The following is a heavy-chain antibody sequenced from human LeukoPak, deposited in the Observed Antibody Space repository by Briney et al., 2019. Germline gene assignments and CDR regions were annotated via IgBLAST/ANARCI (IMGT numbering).Heavy chain of an antibody. CDR2: IIPIFGTA. D-gene: IGHD2-2*02. CDR1: GGTFSSYA. Sequence: ASVKVSCKASGGTFSSYAISWVRQAPGQGLEWMGGIIPIFGTANYAQKFQGRVTITADESTSTAYMEPSSLRSEDTAVYYCARSPRGYCSSTSCYRRDWFDPWGQGTLVTVSS. CDR3: ARSPRGYCSSTSCYRRDWFDP. V-gene: IGHV1-69*01. J-gene: IGHJ5*02.